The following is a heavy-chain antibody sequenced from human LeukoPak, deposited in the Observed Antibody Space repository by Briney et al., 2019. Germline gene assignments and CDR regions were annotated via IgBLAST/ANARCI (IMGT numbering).Heavy chain of an antibody. CDR3: ARPLQGIVGATGFDY. CDR1: EYSFATYW. D-gene: IGHD1-26*01. J-gene: IGHJ4*02. CDR2: IYPSDSDT. V-gene: IGHV5-51*01. Sequence: GESLKISCQGSEYSFATYWIAWLRQMPGKGLEWMGIIYPSDSDTRYSPSFQGQVTISADKSIKTAYLQWSSLEASDTAMYYCARPLQGIVGATGFDYWGQGTLVTVSS.